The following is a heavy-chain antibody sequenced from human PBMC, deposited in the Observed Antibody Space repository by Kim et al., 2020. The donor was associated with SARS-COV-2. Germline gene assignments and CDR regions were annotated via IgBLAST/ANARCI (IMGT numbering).Heavy chain of an antibody. D-gene: IGHD3-16*01. Sequence: FYADSVKDRFTISRDNARNSVYLQMDSLREEDTAVYFCARRQMYYGMDVWGQGTTVTVSS. CDR3: ARRQMYYGMDV. J-gene: IGHJ6*02. V-gene: IGHV3-48*02.